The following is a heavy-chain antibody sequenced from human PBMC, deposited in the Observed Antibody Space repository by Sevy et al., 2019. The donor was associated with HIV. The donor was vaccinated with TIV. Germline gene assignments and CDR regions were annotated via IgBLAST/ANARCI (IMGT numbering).Heavy chain of an antibody. Sequence: GSLRLSCAASGFTFSSYSMNWVRQAPGKGLEWVSYISSSSSTIYYADSVKGRFTISRDNAKNSLYLQMNSLRDEDTAGYYCARDPYYDYVWGSYRHDAFDIWGQGTMVTVSS. D-gene: IGHD3-16*02. V-gene: IGHV3-48*02. J-gene: IGHJ3*02. CDR2: ISSSSSTI. CDR3: ARDPYYDYVWGSYRHDAFDI. CDR1: GFTFSSYS.